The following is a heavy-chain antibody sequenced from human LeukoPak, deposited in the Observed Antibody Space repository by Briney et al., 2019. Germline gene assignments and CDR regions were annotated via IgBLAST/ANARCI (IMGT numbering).Heavy chain of an antibody. CDR3: ARTSGNYYNPFNY. CDR2: IYPGDSDT. J-gene: IGHJ4*02. Sequence: GESLKISCKGSGYSFTNYWIGWVRQMPGKGLEWTGIIYPGDSDTRYSPSFQGQVTISADKSISTAYLQWSSLKASDTAVYYCARTSGNYYNPFNYWGQGTLVTVSS. CDR1: GYSFTNYW. V-gene: IGHV5-51*01. D-gene: IGHD1-26*01.